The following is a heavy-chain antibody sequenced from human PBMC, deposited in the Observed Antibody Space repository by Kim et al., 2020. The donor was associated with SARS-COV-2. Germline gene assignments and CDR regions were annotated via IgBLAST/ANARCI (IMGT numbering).Heavy chain of an antibody. D-gene: IGHD1-1*01. V-gene: IGHV3-15*01. CDR3: AADVPVPLAQIDY. CDR1: GFTFSNAW. CDR2: VKSKNDGGTT. Sequence: GGSLRLSCAASGFTFSNAWMSWVRQAPGRGLEWVGRVKSKNDGGTTEYAAPVKGRFTISRDDSKNTLYLEMDSLKAEDTAVYYCAADVPVPLAQIDYWGRGTRVTVSS. J-gene: IGHJ4*02.